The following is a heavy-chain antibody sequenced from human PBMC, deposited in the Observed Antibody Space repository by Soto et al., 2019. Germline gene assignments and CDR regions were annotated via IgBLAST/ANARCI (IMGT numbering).Heavy chain of an antibody. Sequence: PSETLSLTCTVSGGSISSYYWSWTRQPAGKGLEWIGRIYTSGSTNYNPSLKSRVTMSVDTSKNQFSLKLSSVTAADTAVYYCARDLENDFWSGYYNHLGYYYGMDVWGQGTTVTVSS. CDR2: IYTSGST. CDR1: GGSISSYY. CDR3: ARDLENDFWSGYYNHLGYYYGMDV. V-gene: IGHV4-4*07. D-gene: IGHD3-3*01. J-gene: IGHJ6*02.